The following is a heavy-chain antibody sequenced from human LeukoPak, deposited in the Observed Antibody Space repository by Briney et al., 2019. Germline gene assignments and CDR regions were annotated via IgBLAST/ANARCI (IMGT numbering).Heavy chain of an antibody. Sequence: PSETLSLTCTVSHGSISSFYWSWIRQPPGKGLELIGFIYYIGSTDYNPSLKSRVTMSIDTSKNEFSLRLSSVTAADTAVYYCARLTMVRGIYDAFDIWGQGTMVTVSS. CDR2: IYYIGST. J-gene: IGHJ3*02. CDR3: ARLTMVRGIYDAFDI. D-gene: IGHD3-10*01. V-gene: IGHV4-59*01. CDR1: HGSISSFY.